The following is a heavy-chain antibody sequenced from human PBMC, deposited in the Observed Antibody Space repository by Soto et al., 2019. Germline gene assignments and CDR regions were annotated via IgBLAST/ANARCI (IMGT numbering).Heavy chain of an antibody. Sequence: SETLSLTFTVSGGSISSYYWSWIRQPPGKGLEWIGYIYYSGSTNYNPSLKSRVTISVDTSKNQFSLKLSSVTAADTAVYYCARTVSGYDFWSGYQDYWGQGTLVTVSS. CDR2: IYYSGST. CDR1: GGSISSYY. D-gene: IGHD3-3*01. CDR3: ARTVSGYDFWSGYQDY. V-gene: IGHV4-59*08. J-gene: IGHJ4*02.